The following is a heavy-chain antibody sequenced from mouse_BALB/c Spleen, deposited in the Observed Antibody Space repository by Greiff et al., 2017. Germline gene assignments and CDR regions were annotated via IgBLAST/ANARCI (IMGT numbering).Heavy chain of an antibody. CDR3: ARSGGNYVFFDY. CDR2: IYPGDGDT. J-gene: IGHJ2*01. CDR1: GYTFTSYW. Sequence: VQLQQSGAELARPGASVKLSCKASGYTFTSYWMQWVKQRPGQGLEWIGAIYPGDGDTRYTQKFKGKATLTADKSSSTAYMQLSSLASEDSAVYYCARSGGNYVFFDYWGQGTTLTVSS. V-gene: IGHV1-87*01. D-gene: IGHD2-1*01.